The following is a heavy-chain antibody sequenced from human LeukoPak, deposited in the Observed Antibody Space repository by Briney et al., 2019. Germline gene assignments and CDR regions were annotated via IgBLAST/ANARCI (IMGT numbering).Heavy chain of an antibody. D-gene: IGHD3-22*01. CDR2: ITSSGTGT. CDR1: GFTFNIYA. J-gene: IGHJ4*02. V-gene: IGHV3-23*01. Sequence: TGGSLRLSCAASGFTFNIYAMSWVRQAPGRGLEWVSSITSSGTGTFYADSVKGRFTISRDNSESTLYLQMNSLRAEDTAVYYCAKDRPNYYDSSGHYYRRNGDYWGQGTLVTVSS. CDR3: AKDRPNYYDSSGHYYRRNGDY.